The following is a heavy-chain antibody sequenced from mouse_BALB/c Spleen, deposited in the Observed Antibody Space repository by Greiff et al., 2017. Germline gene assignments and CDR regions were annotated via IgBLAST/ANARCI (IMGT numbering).Heavy chain of an antibody. CDR3: TGSGLDY. Sequence: VQLQQSGAELVRPGDSVKLSCKASGYTFTDYEMHWVKQTPVHGLEWIGAIHPGSGGTASNQKFKGKATLTADKSSSTAYMELSSLTSEASAVYYCTGSGLDYWGQGTTLTVSS. V-gene: IGHV1-15*01. CDR1: GYTFTDYE. CDR2: IHPGSGGT. J-gene: IGHJ2*01.